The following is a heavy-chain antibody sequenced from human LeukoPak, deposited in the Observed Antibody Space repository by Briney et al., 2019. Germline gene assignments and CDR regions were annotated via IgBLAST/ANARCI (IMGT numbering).Heavy chain of an antibody. Sequence: GESLKISCKGSGYSFTSYWIGWMRQMPGKGLEWMGIIYPGDSDTRYSPSFQGQVTISADKSISTAYLQWSSLKASDTAMYYCARRISYYYDSSGYYFDYWGQGTLVTVSS. J-gene: IGHJ4*02. D-gene: IGHD3-22*01. CDR2: IYPGDSDT. V-gene: IGHV5-51*01. CDR3: ARRISYYYDSSGYYFDY. CDR1: GYSFTSYW.